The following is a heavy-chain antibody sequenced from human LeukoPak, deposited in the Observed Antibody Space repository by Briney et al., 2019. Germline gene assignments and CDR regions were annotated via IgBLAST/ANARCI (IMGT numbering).Heavy chain of an antibody. Sequence: SETLSLTCTVSGGSISSSSYYWGWIRQPPGKGLEWIGSIYYSGNTYYNPSLKSRVTISVDTSKNQFSLKLSSVNAADTAVYYCARTRGEDSVIINRDWGQGTLVTVSS. D-gene: IGHD3-16*02. V-gene: IGHV4-39*07. CDR3: ARTRGEDSVIINRD. CDR2: IYYSGNT. CDR1: GGSISSSSYY. J-gene: IGHJ4*02.